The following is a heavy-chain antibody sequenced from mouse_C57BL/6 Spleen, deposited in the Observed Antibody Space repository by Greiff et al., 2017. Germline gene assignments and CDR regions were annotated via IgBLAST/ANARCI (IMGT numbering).Heavy chain of an antibody. CDR3: TRDPIYYGYDGGAWFAY. D-gene: IGHD2-2*01. CDR1: GFTFSSYA. V-gene: IGHV5-9-1*02. J-gene: IGHJ3*01. CDR2: ISSGGDYT. Sequence: EVKLMESGEGLVKPGGSLKLSCAASGFTFSSYAMSWVRQTPEKRLEWVAYISSGGDYTYYADTVKGRFTISRDNARNTPYLQMSSLKSEDTAMYYGTRDPIYYGYDGGAWFAYWGQGTLVTVSA.